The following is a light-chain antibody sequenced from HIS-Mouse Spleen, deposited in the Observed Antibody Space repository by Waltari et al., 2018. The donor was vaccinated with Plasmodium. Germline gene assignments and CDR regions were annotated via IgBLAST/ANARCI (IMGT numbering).Light chain of an antibody. Sequence: QPVLTQPPSSSASPGESARLTCTLPSDITVGSSNIYWYQQTPGSPPRYLLYYYSDSDKGQGSGVPSRFSGSKDASANTGILLISGLQSEDEADYYCMIWPSNASGVFGGGTKLTVL. J-gene: IGLJ3*02. CDR1: SDITVGSSN. CDR2: YYSDSDK. V-gene: IGLV5-37*01. CDR3: MIWPSNASGV.